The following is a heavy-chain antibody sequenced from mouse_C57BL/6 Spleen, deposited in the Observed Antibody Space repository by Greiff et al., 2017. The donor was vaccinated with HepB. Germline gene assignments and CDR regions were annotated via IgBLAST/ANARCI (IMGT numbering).Heavy chain of an antibody. Sequence: EVKLMESGGGLVQPGGSLKLSCAASGFTFSDYGMAWVRQAPRKGPEWVAFISNLAYSIYYADTVTGRFTISRENAKNTLYLEMSSLRSEDTAMYYCARHEEGKRDAMDYWGQGTSVTVSS. V-gene: IGHV5-15*01. D-gene: IGHD2-1*01. J-gene: IGHJ4*01. CDR2: ISNLAYSI. CDR1: GFTFSDYG. CDR3: ARHEEGKRDAMDY.